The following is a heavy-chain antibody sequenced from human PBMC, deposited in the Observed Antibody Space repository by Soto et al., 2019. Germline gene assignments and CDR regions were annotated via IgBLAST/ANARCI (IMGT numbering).Heavy chain of an antibody. Sequence: QLQLQESGPGLVKPSETLSLTCTVSGGSISSSSYYWGWIRQPPGKGLECIGTIYYSGSTYYNPSRKRRVPIPVHPSKNQFSLRLSSVTAADTAVYYCARGGYDYWGQGTLVTVSS. D-gene: IGHD1-26*01. CDR1: GGSISSSSYY. V-gene: IGHV4-39*01. J-gene: IGHJ4*02. CDR3: ARGGYDY. CDR2: IYYSGST.